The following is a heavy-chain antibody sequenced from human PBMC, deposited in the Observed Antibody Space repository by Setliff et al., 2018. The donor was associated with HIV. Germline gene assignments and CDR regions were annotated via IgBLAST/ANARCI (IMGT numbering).Heavy chain of an antibody. D-gene: IGHD3-9*01. CDR1: GDTFNKYA. J-gene: IGHJ6*02. CDR3: ARHGDFDTYYNSMDV. V-gene: IGHV1-69*10. CDR2: IILFPDIT. Sequence: SVKVSCKVSGDTFNKYAISWVRQAPGQGLEWMGGIILFPDITNYAPRFQDRLTIDADKFTRTVYMQLSSLRSEDTAVYYCARHGDFDTYYNSMDVWGQGTTVTV.